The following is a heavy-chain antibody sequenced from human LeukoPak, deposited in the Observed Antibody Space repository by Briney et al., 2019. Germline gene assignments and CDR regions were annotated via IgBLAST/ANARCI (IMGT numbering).Heavy chain of an antibody. Sequence: PGGSLRLSCAASGFTFSNYEMNWVRQAPGKGLEWVSHISGSGSTINYADSAKGRFTISRDNAKDSLYLQMNSLRAEDTAVYYCARVRSGYSHENYFDYWGQGTLVTVSS. CDR3: ARVRSGYSHENYFDY. D-gene: IGHD5-18*01. V-gene: IGHV3-48*03. CDR2: ISGSGSTI. CDR1: GFTFSNYE. J-gene: IGHJ4*02.